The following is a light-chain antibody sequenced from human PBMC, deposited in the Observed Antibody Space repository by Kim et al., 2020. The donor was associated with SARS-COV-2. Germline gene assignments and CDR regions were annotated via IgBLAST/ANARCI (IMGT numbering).Light chain of an antibody. J-gene: IGLJ3*02. CDR2: RXN. Sequence: RVTTSVSXXSSXXRSXTVNWYQQXXXTAPKLLIYRXNQRPSGVPDRFSGSKSGTSASLAISGLQSEXXXDYYCAGWXDSLKAWVFGGGTXLTVL. V-gene: IGLV1-44*01. CDR3: AGWXDSLKAWV. CDR1: SSXXRSXT.